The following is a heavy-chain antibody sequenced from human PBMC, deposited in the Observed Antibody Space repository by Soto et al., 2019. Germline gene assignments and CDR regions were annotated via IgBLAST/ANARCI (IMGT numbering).Heavy chain of an antibody. D-gene: IGHD3-10*01. CDR2: ITGSGGIT. CDR1: GFTFSSYA. CDR3: AKDLTTMIRGLIISTFDY. V-gene: IGHV3-23*01. J-gene: IGHJ4*02. Sequence: GGSLRLSCVASGFTFSSYAMSWVRQAPGKGLEWVSGITGSGGITYYADSVKGRFTISRDNSKNTLYLQMNSLRAEDTAVYYCAKDLTTMIRGLIISTFDYWGQGTLVTVSS.